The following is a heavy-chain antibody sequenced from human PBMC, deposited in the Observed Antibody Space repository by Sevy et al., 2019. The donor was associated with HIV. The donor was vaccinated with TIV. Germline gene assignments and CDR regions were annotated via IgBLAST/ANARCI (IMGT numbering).Heavy chain of an antibody. CDR1: GFTFNNYG. D-gene: IGHD3-3*01. Sequence: GGSVRLSCAASGFTFNNYGMHWVRQAPGKGLEWVALIWYDGSKKYYADSVNGRFAISRDNSTNTLYLQMNGLRSEDTAVYYCASGPYYDFWSGRYWGQGTLVTVSS. V-gene: IGHV3-33*08. CDR2: IWYDGSKK. CDR3: ASGPYYDFWSGRY. J-gene: IGHJ4*02.